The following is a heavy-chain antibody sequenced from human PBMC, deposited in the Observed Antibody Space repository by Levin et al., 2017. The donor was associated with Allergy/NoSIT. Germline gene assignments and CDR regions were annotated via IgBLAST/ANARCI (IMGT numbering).Heavy chain of an antibody. CDR3: AKGLSGRYFDWLLLKDAFDI. CDR1: GFTFRSYA. J-gene: IGHJ3*02. CDR2: TSGSGGST. Sequence: LSLTCAASGFTFRSYAMSWVRQAPGKGLEWVSGTSGSGGSTYYADSVKGRFTISRDNSKNTLYLQMNSLRAEDTAVYYCAKGLSGRYFDWLLLKDAFDIWGQGTMITVSS. D-gene: IGHD3-9*01. V-gene: IGHV3-23*01.